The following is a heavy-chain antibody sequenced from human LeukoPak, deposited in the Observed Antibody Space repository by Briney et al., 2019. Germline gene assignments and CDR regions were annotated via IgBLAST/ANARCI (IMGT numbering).Heavy chain of an antibody. V-gene: IGHV3-30*02. CDR3: AKEGDWNEVTLMDV. CDR1: GFIFSFYG. J-gene: IGHJ6*03. Sequence: GGSLRLSCASSGFIFSFYGMHWARQAPGKGLEWVTFIRSDGSIKYYADSVKGRFTISRDNSKNNLYLQMNSLRTADTAVYYCAKEGDWNEVTLMDVWGKGTTVTISS. CDR2: IRSDGSIK. D-gene: IGHD1-1*01.